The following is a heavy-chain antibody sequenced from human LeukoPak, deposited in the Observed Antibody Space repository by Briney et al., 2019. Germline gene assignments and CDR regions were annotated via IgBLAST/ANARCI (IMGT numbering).Heavy chain of an antibody. D-gene: IGHD1-26*01. CDR3: AREKRSSGSYYVEFDY. CDR2: IYYSGST. Sequence: SETLSLTCTVSGGSISSYYWSWIRQPPGKGLEWIGYIYYSGSTNYNPSLKSRVTMSVDTSKNQFSLKLSSVTAADTAVYYCAREKRSSGSYYVEFDYWGQGTLVTVSS. CDR1: GGSISSYY. J-gene: IGHJ4*02. V-gene: IGHV4-59*12.